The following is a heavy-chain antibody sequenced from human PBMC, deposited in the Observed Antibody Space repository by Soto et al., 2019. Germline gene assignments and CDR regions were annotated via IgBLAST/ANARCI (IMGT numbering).Heavy chain of an antibody. Sequence: QVQLVESGGGVVQPGTSLKLSCATSGFIFTSFGMHWLRQAPGKGLEWVAVISYDGMDENYADSVKGRFAISRDKSKSTVYLHMNTLRVEDTAVYYCAKDFREMATVAPDVSWAPGTLVTVSS. CDR1: GFIFTSFG. CDR2: ISYDGMDE. D-gene: IGHD4-4*01. V-gene: IGHV3-30*18. J-gene: IGHJ4*02. CDR3: AKDFREMATVAPDVS.